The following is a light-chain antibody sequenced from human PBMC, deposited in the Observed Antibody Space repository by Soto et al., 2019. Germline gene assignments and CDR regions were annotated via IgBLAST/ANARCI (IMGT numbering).Light chain of an antibody. V-gene: IGKV1-5*03. CDR1: QNIYTW. CDR2: EAS. Sequence: DIQMTQSPSTLSASVGDRVTITCRASQNIYTWLAWYQQKPGKAPKLLIYEASSLETGVPSRFSGRRSGTEFTLTIAGLQPEDFATYYCQQYESYSPLTFGGGTKVDTK. J-gene: IGKJ4*01. CDR3: QQYESYSPLT.